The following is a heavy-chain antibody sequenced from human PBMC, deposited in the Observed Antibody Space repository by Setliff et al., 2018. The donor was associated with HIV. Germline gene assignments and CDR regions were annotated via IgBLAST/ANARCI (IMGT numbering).Heavy chain of an antibody. D-gene: IGHD3-22*01. CDR2: INHSGST. CDR1: GESFSGYY. CDR3: AREKIVVLRAYHFDY. Sequence: SETLSLTCVVYGESFSGYYWSWIRQPPGKGLEWIGEINHSGSTNYNPSLKSRVTISLDTSENQFSLKLRSVTPADTAVYYCAREKIVVLRAYHFDYWGLGTLVTVSS. J-gene: IGHJ4*02. V-gene: IGHV4-34*01.